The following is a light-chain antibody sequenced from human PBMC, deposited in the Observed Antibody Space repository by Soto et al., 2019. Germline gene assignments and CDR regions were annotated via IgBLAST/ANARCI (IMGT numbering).Light chain of an antibody. V-gene: IGKV1-5*01. CDR2: DAS. CDR1: QTIRRW. Sequence: DIEMTQSPSTLSASVGDRLTITCRASQTIRRWLAWYQQRPGKAPKVLIYDASTLESGVPARFSGSGSETEFTLTISSLQPEDSATYYCQHYNSDPWTFGQGNKVEIQ. CDR3: QHYNSDPWT. J-gene: IGKJ1*01.